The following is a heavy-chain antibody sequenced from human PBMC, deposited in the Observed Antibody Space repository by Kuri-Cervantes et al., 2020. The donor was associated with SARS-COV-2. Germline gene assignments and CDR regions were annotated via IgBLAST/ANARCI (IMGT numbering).Heavy chain of an antibody. J-gene: IGHJ4*02. CDR2: ISFGGTNK. CDR1: GFTFSSYG. Sequence: GGSLRLSCAASGFTFSSYGMHWARQAPGKGLEWVAVISFGGTNKYYADSVKGRFTISRDNSKNTLYLQMNSLRAEDTAVYYCAKDRVRRGYSGYVILDYWGQGTLVTVSS. CDR3: AKDRVRRGYSGYVILDY. V-gene: IGHV3-30*18. D-gene: IGHD5-12*01.